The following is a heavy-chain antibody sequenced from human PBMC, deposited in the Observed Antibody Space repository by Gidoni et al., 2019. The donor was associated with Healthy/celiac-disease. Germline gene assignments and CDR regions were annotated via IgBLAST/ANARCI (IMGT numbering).Heavy chain of an antibody. D-gene: IGHD5-12*01. Sequence: EVQLVESGGGLGQPGGSLRLSCAASGFHLRSHSINWVRPAPGKGLEWVSYISSSSSTIYYADSVKGRFTISRDNAKNSLYLQMNSLRDEDTAVYYCARDGADGYNVAYYYYGMDVWGQGTTVTVSS. J-gene: IGHJ6*02. CDR2: ISSSSSTI. V-gene: IGHV3-48*02. CDR1: GFHLRSHS. CDR3: ARDGADGYNVAYYYYGMDV.